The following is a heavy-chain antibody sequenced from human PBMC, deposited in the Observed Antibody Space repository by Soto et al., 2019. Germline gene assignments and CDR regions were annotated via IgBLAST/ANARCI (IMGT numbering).Heavy chain of an antibody. D-gene: IGHD1-26*01. V-gene: IGHV1-2*02. CDR2: INPNSGGT. Sequence: ASVKVSCKASGYTFTGYYMHWVRQAPGQGREWMGWINPNSGGTNYAQKFQGRVTMTRDTSISTAYMELSRLRSDDTAVYYCARDSGSYYRYYYGMDVWGQGXTVTVSS. CDR1: GYTFTGYY. J-gene: IGHJ6*02. CDR3: ARDSGSYYRYYYGMDV.